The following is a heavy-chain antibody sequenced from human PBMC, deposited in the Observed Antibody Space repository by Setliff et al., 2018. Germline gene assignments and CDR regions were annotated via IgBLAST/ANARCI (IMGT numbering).Heavy chain of an antibody. Sequence: GGSLRLSCAASGFVVTNNEMSWVRQAPGKGLEWVSVTYSSGATNYADSVKGRFTISRDNAKNSLSLQMNSLRTEDTAVYYCVGAGTCSYWGQGTLVTVSS. J-gene: IGHJ4*02. D-gene: IGHD3-10*02. CDR2: TYSSGAT. CDR3: VGAGTCSY. V-gene: IGHV3-53*01. CDR1: GFVVTNNE.